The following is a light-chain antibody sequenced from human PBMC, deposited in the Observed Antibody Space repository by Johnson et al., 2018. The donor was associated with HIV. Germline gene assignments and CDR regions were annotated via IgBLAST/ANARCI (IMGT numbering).Light chain of an antibody. J-gene: IGLJ1*01. V-gene: IGLV1-51*01. Sequence: QAVLTQPPSVSAAPGQKVTISCSGSSSNIGNNYVSWYQQLPGTAPKLLIYDNNKRPSGIPDRFSGSKSGTSATLGITGLQTGDEADYYCGTWDSSLSAGGYVFGTGTWVTVL. CDR3: GTWDSSLSAGGYV. CDR2: DNN. CDR1: SSNIGNNY.